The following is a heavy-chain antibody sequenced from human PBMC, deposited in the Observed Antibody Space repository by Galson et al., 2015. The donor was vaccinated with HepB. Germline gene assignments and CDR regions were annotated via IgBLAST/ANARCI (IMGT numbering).Heavy chain of an antibody. CDR2: IKQDGSEK. CDR1: GFTFSSYW. CDR3: ARKGWGSYYGMDV. V-gene: IGHV3-7*03. D-gene: IGHD7-27*01. J-gene: IGHJ6*02. Sequence: SLRLSCAASGFTFSSYWMSWVRQAPGKGLEWVANIKQDGSEKYYVDSVKGRFTISRDNAKNSLYLQMNSLRAEDTAVYYCARKGWGSYYGMDVWGQGTTVTVSS.